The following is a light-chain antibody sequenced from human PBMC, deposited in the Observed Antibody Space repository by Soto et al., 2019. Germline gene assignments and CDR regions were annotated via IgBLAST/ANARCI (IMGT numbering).Light chain of an antibody. V-gene: IGLV1-44*01. J-gene: IGLJ3*02. CDR2: SSN. Sequence: QSVLTQPPSASGTPGQRVTISCSGTSSNIGSNTVSWYQQLPGTAPTLLIYSSNKRPSGVPDRFSGSKSGTSASLAISGLQAEDEADYYCASCDDSLNGRVFGGGTKLTVL. CDR1: SSNIGSNT. CDR3: ASCDDSLNGRV.